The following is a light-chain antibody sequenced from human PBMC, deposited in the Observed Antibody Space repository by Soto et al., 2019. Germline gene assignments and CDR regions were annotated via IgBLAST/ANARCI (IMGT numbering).Light chain of an antibody. J-gene: IGKJ1*01. V-gene: IGKV3-20*01. CDR3: QQYCTSPRT. CDR2: GVS. Sequence: EIVLTQSPGTLSLSPGERATLSCRASQSVRSSYLAWYQQKLGQAPRLLIYGVSNRATGIPDRFSGSGSGTDYTLTISTLETEDFAVYDCQQYCTSPRTFGQGTKVEIK. CDR1: QSVRSSY.